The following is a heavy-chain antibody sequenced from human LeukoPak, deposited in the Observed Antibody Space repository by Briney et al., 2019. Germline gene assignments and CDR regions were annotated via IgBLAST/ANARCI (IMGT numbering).Heavy chain of an antibody. J-gene: IGHJ4*02. Sequence: SETLSLTCAVYGGSFSGYYWSWIRQPPGKGLEWIGEINHSGSTNYNPSLKSRVTISVDTSKNQFSLKLSSVTAADTAVYYCARGNRDAGNPGGFDFWGQGTLVTVSS. CDR2: INHSGST. CDR1: GGSFSGYY. CDR3: ARGNRDAGNPGGFDF. V-gene: IGHV4-34*01. D-gene: IGHD4-23*01.